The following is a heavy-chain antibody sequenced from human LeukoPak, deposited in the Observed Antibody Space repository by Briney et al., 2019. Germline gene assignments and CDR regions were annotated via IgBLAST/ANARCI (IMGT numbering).Heavy chain of an antibody. J-gene: IGHJ4*02. Sequence: GGSLRLSCAASGFTFSSYAMSWVRQAPGKGLEWVLAISGSGGSTYYADSVKGRFTISRDNSRDTLYLQMNSLRAEDTAVYYCAKGYYDYVWGSYYFDYWGQGTLVTVSS. CDR2: ISGSGGST. CDR1: GFTFSSYA. D-gene: IGHD3-16*01. CDR3: AKGYYDYVWGSYYFDY. V-gene: IGHV3-23*01.